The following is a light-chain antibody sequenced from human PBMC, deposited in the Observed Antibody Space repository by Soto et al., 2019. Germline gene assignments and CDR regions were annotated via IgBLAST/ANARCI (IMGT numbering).Light chain of an antibody. J-gene: IGKJ1*01. CDR1: QSVLYSSNNKNY. V-gene: IGKV4-1*01. Sequence: DIVMTQSPDSLAVYLGERATINCKSSQSVLYSSNNKNYLAWYQQKPGQPPKLLIYWASTRESGVPDRFSGSGSGTDFTLTISILQAEDVAVYYCQQYYSTPQTFGQGTKVEIK. CDR2: WAS. CDR3: QQYYSTPQT.